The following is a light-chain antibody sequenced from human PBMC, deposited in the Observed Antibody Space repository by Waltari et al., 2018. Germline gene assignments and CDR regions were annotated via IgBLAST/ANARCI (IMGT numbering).Light chain of an antibody. J-gene: IGKJ2*03. V-gene: IGKV3D-15*01. Sequence: EIIMTQSPATLSLSTGERATLSCRASQSVSGKLACYQQKPGQAPRLLIYDASSRATGIPDRFSGGGSGTEFTLTISSLEPEDVAVYFCQQESNWSYSFGQGTKVEI. CDR2: DAS. CDR3: QQESNWSYS. CDR1: QSVSGK.